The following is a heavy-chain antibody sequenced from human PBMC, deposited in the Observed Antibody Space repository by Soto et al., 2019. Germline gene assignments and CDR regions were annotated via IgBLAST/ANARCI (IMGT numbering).Heavy chain of an antibody. CDR2: VGGSGFST. CDR3: ARGSGPSGSYGYFDA. CDR1: GFPFSSLS. J-gene: IGHJ4*02. D-gene: IGHD6-19*01. V-gene: IGHV3-23*01. Sequence: EIRLLESGGGLVQPGGSLRVSCVASGFPFSSLSMSWVRQAPGKGLEWVSSVGGSGFSTYYGDSVKGRFTISRDNSKNTLSLEMTGLRAEDTAVYFCARGSGPSGSYGYFDAWGQGTLVTVSS.